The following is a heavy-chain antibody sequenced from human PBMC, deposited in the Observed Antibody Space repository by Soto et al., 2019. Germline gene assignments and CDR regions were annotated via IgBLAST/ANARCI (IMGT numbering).Heavy chain of an antibody. J-gene: IGHJ4*02. V-gene: IGHV4-31*03. Sequence: TLSLSRTVSGGSMSSGGYYWSWTRQHPGKGLEWIGYIYYSGSTYYNPSLKSRVTISVDTSKNQFSLKLSSVTAADTAVYYCAREGCSSTRCLDDWGQGTLFTVYS. D-gene: IGHD2-2*01. CDR1: GGSMSSGGYY. CDR3: AREGCSSTRCLDD. CDR2: IYYSGST.